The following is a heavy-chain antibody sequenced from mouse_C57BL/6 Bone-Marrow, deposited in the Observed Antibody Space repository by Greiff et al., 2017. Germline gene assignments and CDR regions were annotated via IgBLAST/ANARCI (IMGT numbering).Heavy chain of an antibody. J-gene: IGHJ3*01. CDR2: IDPSDSYT. D-gene: IGHD1-1*01. CDR1: GYTFTSYW. Sequence: VQLQQPGAELVMPGASGKLSCKASGYTFTSYWMHWVKQRPGQGLEWIGEIDPSDSYTNYNQKFKGKSTLTVDKSSSTAYMQLSSLTSEDSAVYYCAREGFITTVPFAYWGQGTLVTVSA. CDR3: AREGFITTVPFAY. V-gene: IGHV1-69*01.